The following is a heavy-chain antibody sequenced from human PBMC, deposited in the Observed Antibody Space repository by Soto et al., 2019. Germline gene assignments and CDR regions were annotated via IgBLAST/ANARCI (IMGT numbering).Heavy chain of an antibody. CDR2: INPSGGST. D-gene: IGHD2-21*02. V-gene: IGHV1-46*01. J-gene: IGHJ6*02. CDR1: GYTFTSYY. Sequence: ASVKVSCKASGYTFTSYYMHWVRQAPGQGLEWMGIINPSGGSTSYAQKFQGRVTMTRDTSTSTVYMELSSLRSEDTAVYYCAREDIVVVTATHYYYYGMDVWGQGTTVTVSS. CDR3: AREDIVVVTATHYYYYGMDV.